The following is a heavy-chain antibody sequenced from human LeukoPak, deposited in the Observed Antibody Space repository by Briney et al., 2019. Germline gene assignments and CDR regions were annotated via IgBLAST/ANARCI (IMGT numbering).Heavy chain of an antibody. J-gene: IGHJ5*02. Sequence: GRSLRLSCAASGFTFSSYGMHWVRQAPGKGLEWVAVISYDGSHKNYADSVKGRFTISRDNSKNTLYLQMNSLRAEDTAVYYCAKDLSSACYPNWFDPWGQGTLVTVSS. CDR1: GFTFSSYG. V-gene: IGHV3-30*18. D-gene: IGHD3-22*01. CDR3: AKDLSSACYPNWFDP. CDR2: ISYDGSHK.